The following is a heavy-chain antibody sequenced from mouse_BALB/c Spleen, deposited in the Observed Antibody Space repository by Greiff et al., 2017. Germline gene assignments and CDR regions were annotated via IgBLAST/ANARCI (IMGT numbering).Heavy chain of an antibody. D-gene: IGHD2-10*01. J-gene: IGHJ4*01. V-gene: IGHV2-5-1*01. CDR2: IWRGGST. Sequence: QVQLQQSGPSLVQPSQSLSITCTVSGFSLTSYGVHWVRQSPGKGLEWLGVIWRGGSTDYNAAFMSRLSITKDNSKSQVFFKMNSLQADDTAIYYCAKKEGPYYGRYYYAMDYWGQGTSVTVSS. CDR3: AKKEGPYYGRYYYAMDY. CDR1: GFSLTSYG.